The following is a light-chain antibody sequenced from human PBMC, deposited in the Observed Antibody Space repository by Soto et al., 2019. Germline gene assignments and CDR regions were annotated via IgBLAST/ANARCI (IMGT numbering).Light chain of an antibody. CDR1: QSISIW. CDR2: KAS. J-gene: IGKJ1*01. V-gene: IGKV1-5*03. Sequence: DIQLTQSPSTLSASVGDRVTITCRARQSISIWLAWYQQKAGKAPNLLIYKASRLESGVPSRFSGSGSETEFTLTISGLQPGDSATYYCQQYNSYSPTFGQGTKVDI. CDR3: QQYNSYSPT.